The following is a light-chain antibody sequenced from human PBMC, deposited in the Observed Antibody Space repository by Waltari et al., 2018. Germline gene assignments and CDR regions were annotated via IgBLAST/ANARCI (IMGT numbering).Light chain of an antibody. CDR3: AAWDDILKGVL. V-gene: IGLV1-44*01. CDR2: NEN. J-gene: IGLJ2*01. Sequence: QSVLTQPPSASGTPGQRITISCSGSSSNIGRDSVNWYQQLPGTAPKLLVYNENERPPGVPDRFSGSKSGTSASLAISGLQSEDEAEYFCAAWDDILKGVLFGGGTRLTVL. CDR1: SSNIGRDS.